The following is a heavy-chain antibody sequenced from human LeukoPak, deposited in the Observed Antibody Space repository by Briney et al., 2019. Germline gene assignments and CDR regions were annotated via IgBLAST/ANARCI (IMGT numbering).Heavy chain of an antibody. CDR2: IYTSGST. J-gene: IGHJ4*02. D-gene: IGHD3-22*01. CDR1: GGSISSGSYY. CDR3: ARQEAYYDSSGKFDY. V-gene: IGHV4-61*02. Sequence: SQTLSLTCTVSGGSISSGSYYWSWIRQPAGKGLEWIGRIYTSGSTNYNPSLKSRVTISVDTSKNQFSLKLSSVTAADTAVYYCARQEAYYDSSGKFDYWGQGTLVTVSS.